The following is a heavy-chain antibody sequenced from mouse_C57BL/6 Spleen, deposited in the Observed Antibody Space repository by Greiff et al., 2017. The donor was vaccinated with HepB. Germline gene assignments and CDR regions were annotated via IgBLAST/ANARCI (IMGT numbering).Heavy chain of an antibody. D-gene: IGHD1-1*01. J-gene: IGHJ2*01. V-gene: IGHV1-64*01. CDR2: IHPNSGST. CDR1: GYTFTSYW. CDR3: ARGGEYFTTVVEGVDY. Sequence: QVQLQQPGAELVKPGASVKLSCKASGYTFTSYWMHWVKQRPGQGLEWIGMIHPNSGSTNYNEKFKSKATLTVDKSSSTAYMQLSSLTSEDSAVYYCARGGEYFTTVVEGVDYWGQGTTLTVSS.